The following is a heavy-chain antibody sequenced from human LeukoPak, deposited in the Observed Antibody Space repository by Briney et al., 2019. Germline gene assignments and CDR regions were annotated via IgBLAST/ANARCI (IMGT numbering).Heavy chain of an antibody. J-gene: IGHJ6*04. CDR2: ISSSGSTI. CDR1: GFTFSSYG. V-gene: IGHV3-48*04. Sequence: GGSLRLSCAASGFTFSSYGMSWVGQAPGKGVEGVSYISSSGSTIYYADSVKGRFTISRDNAKNSLYLQINSLRAEDTAVYYCAELGITMIGGVWGKGTTVTISS. D-gene: IGHD3-10*02. CDR3: AELGITMIGGV.